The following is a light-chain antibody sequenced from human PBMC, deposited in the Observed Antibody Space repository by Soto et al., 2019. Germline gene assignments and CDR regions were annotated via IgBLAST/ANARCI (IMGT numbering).Light chain of an antibody. V-gene: IGKV3-15*01. CDR3: QQYDNWPPIT. CDR2: GAS. Sequence: SRGTVHASKGERATLSCSASQSIRSNYLALFQQKPGQAPRLLIYGASIRATGIPARFSGSGSGTEFTLTISSLQSEDFAVYYCQQYDNWPPITFGQGTLLAIK. J-gene: IGKJ5*01. CDR1: QSIRSN.